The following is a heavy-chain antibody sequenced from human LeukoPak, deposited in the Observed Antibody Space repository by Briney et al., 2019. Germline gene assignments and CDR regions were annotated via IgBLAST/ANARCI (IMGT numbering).Heavy chain of an antibody. J-gene: IGHJ6*02. V-gene: IGHV3-15*01. D-gene: IGHD3-10*01. CDR2: IKSITDGGTI. CDR1: GFTFTNAW. Sequence: PGGSLRLSCAASGFTFTNAWMSWVRQPPGKGLEWVGRIKSITDGGTIDYAAPVTGRFTISRDDSKNTLYLQMNSLKTEDTAVYYCTSSPYYYTSGSYYYYYGMDVWGQGTTVTVSS. CDR3: TSSPYYYTSGSYYYYYGMDV.